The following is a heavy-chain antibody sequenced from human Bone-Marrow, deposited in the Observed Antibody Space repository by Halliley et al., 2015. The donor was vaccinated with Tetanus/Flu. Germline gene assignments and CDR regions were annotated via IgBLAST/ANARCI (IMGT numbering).Heavy chain of an antibody. Sequence: LRLSCTVSGGSINSYYWSWIRQPPGRGLEWIGYVHYSGSTNCNPSLKSRVTISVDRSKNQFSLKVRSVTAADTAVYYCARDSSWNGVDYFDYWGQGTLVTVSS. CDR1: GGSINSYY. D-gene: IGHD6-13*01. CDR2: VHYSGST. V-gene: IGHV4-59*01. CDR3: ARDSSWNGVDYFDY. J-gene: IGHJ4*02.